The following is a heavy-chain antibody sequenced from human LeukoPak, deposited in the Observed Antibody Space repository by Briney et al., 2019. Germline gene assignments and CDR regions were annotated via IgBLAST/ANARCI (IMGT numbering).Heavy chain of an antibody. D-gene: IGHD3-10*01. CDR1: GFTFSSYA. CDR3: ARDCWDYGSGSYCGIDY. Sequence: PGGSLRLSCAASGFTFSSYAMSWVRQAPGKGLEWVSSITTSSNYIYYADSVKGRFTISTDNAKNSPYLQMNSLRAEDTTVYYCARDCWDYGSGSYCGIDYWGQGTLVTVSS. J-gene: IGHJ4*02. CDR2: ITTSSNYI. V-gene: IGHV3-21*03.